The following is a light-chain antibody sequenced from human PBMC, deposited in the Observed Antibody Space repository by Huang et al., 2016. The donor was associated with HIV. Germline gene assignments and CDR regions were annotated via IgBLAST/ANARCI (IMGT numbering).Light chain of an antibody. J-gene: IGKJ5*01. V-gene: IGKV1-13*02. CDR3: QQLHAYPIT. Sequence: HLTQSPPSLSASVGDSVFISCRASQDIGTSLAWYQQRTGRAPKLLISGASTLQTGVPSQFSGDSAGTFFTLFITDRQPEDFATYYCQQLHAYPITFGQGTRLDMK. CDR2: GAS. CDR1: QDIGTS.